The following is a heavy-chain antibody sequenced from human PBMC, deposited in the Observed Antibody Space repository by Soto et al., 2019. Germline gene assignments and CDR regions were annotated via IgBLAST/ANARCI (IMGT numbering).Heavy chain of an antibody. J-gene: IGHJ6*02. V-gene: IGHV3-21*01. CDR1: GFTFSSYS. D-gene: IGHD3-3*01. CDR3: ASGRPDDFGVVIIRSHGMDV. Sequence: GGSLRLSCAASGFTFSSYSMNWVRQAPGKGLEWVSSISSSSSYIYYADSVKGRFTISRDNAKNSLYLQMNSLRAEDTAVYYCASGRPDDFGVVIIRSHGMDVWGQGTTVTVSS. CDR2: ISSSSSYI.